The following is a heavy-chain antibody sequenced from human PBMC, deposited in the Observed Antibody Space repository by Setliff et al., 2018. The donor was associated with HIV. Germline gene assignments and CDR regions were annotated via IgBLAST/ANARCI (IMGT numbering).Heavy chain of an antibody. J-gene: IGHJ4*02. CDR1: GYSISSDYY. CDR2: IYHSVNT. V-gene: IGHV4-38-2*02. Sequence: NPSETLSLTCTVSGYSISSDYYWGWIRQSPGKGLEWIGNIYHSVNTYYNPSLKSRVTISADATKNQFSLKLTSVTAADTAMYYCARLLGSRNSPLDYWGQGTLVTVSS. CDR3: ARLLGSRNSPLDY. D-gene: IGHD3-10*02.